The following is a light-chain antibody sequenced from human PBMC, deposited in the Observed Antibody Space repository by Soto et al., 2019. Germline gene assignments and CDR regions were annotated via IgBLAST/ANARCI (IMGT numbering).Light chain of an antibody. CDR2: AAS. CDR3: LQYNSYLFT. J-gene: IGKJ5*01. V-gene: IGKV1-8*01. CDR1: QGISSY. Sequence: AIRMTHSTSAFSASTRDRFTITCRASQGISSYLAWYQQKPGKAPKLLIYAASTLQSGVPSRFSGSGSGTEFTLTISSLQPEDFATYYCLQYNSYLFTFGQVTRLEIK.